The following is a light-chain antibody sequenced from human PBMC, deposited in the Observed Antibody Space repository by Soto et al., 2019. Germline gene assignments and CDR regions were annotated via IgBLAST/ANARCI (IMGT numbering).Light chain of an antibody. CDR3: QQRANWPPVT. CDR1: QNVAEH. Sequence: EVVLTQSPATLSLSPGERGTLSCRASQNVAEHLAWYQQKPGQPLRLLIYDASKRATGVPARFSGSGSGTDFPLNSATLEPVELAVYFCQQRANWPPVTVVQGTKVQIK. CDR2: DAS. J-gene: IGKJ1*01. V-gene: IGKV3-11*01.